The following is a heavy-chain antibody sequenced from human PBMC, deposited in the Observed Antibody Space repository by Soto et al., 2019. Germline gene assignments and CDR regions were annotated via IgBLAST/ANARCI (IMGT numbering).Heavy chain of an antibody. CDR3: ARIEFGVATFSR. CDR1: GYTFIDYD. J-gene: IGHJ4*02. Sequence: QVQLVQSGAEAKKPGASVKVSCKASGYTFIDYDINWVRQAPGQGLEWMGWISAYNGNTHYSQKFQGRATMTTDTTTSTAYLELRSLTSDDPAVYYCARIEFGVATFSRWGQGTLLTVSS. CDR2: ISAYNGNT. V-gene: IGHV1-18*01. D-gene: IGHD3-3*01.